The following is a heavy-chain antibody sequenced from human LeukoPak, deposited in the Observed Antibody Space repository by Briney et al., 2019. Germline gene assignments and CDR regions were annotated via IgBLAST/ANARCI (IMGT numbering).Heavy chain of an antibody. V-gene: IGHV4-61*05. CDR3: ARVPPYGDLRGWFDP. J-gene: IGHJ5*02. D-gene: IGHD4-17*01. Sequence: SETLSLTCTVSGGSISSSSYYWGWIRQPPGKGLEWIGYIYYSGSTNYNPSLKSRVTISVDTSKNQFSLKLSSVTAADTAVYYCARVPPYGDLRGWFDPWGQGTLVTVSS. CDR1: GGSISSSSYY. CDR2: IYYSGST.